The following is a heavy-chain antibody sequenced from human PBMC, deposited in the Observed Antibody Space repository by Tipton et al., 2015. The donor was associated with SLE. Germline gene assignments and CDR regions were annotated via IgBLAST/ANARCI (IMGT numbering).Heavy chain of an antibody. V-gene: IGHV1-46*01. J-gene: IGHJ4*02. CDR3: ARGASSWEVPYYFDY. CDR1: GYTFTGYY. Sequence: QLVQSGAEVKKPGASVKVSCTASGYTFTGYYMHWVRQAPGQGLEWMGIINPSGGSTSYAQKFQGRVTMTRDTSTSTVYMELSSLRSEDTAVYYCARGASSWEVPYYFDYWGPGTLVTVSS. D-gene: IGHD1-26*01. CDR2: INPSGGST.